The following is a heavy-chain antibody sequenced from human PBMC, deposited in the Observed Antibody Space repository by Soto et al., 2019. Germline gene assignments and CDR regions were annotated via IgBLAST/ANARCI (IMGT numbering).Heavy chain of an antibody. V-gene: IGHV3-74*01. CDR1: GFTFSSFW. CDR3: ARIPPGWGGEQLVLDY. J-gene: IGHJ4*02. D-gene: IGHD6-13*01. Sequence: EVQLVESGGGLVQPGGSLRLSCAASGFTFSSFWMHWVRQAPGKGLVWVSRINSDGSTTSYADSVKGRFTISRDNAKNTVYLQMNSLRAEDTAVYYCARIPPGWGGEQLVLDYWGQGTLVTVSS. CDR2: INSDGSTT.